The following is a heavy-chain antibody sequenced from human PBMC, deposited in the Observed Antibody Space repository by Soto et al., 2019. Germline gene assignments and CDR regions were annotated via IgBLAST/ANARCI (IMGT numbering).Heavy chain of an antibody. J-gene: IGHJ4*02. CDR3: AKESGSSGWYYFDY. V-gene: IGHV3-23*01. CDR2: ISGSGGST. D-gene: IGHD6-19*01. Sequence: LSLTCAASGFTFSSYAMSWVRQAPGKGLEWVSAISGSGGSTYYADSVKGRFTISRDNSKNTLYLQMNSLRAEDTAVYYCAKESGSSGWYYFDYWGQGTLVTVSS. CDR1: GFTFSSYA.